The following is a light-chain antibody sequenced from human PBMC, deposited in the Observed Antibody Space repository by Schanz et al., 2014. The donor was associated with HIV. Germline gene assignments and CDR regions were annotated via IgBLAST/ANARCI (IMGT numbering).Light chain of an antibody. J-gene: IGKJ2*01. Sequence: EVVMTQSPATLSVSPGERATLSCRASQSVSSSLAWYQQKPGQAPRLLIYGASSRATGIPDRFSGSGSGTDFTLTISRLEPEDFAVYYCQQYGSSYTFGQGTKLEIK. V-gene: IGKV3-20*01. CDR2: GAS. CDR3: QQYGSSYT. CDR1: QSVSSS.